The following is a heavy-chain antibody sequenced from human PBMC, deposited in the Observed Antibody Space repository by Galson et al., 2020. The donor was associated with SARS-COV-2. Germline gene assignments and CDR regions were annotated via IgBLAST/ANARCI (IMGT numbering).Heavy chain of an antibody. Sequence: TGGSLRLSCAASGFTFSSYGMHWVRQAPGKGLEWVAVISYDGSNKYYADSVKGRFTISRDNSKNTLYLQMNSLRAEDTAVYYCAKVLRGSGYYYYFDYWGQGTLVTVSS. J-gene: IGHJ4*02. CDR1: GFTFSSYG. D-gene: IGHD3-22*01. CDR3: AKVLRGSGYYYYFDY. V-gene: IGHV3-30*18. CDR2: ISYDGSNK.